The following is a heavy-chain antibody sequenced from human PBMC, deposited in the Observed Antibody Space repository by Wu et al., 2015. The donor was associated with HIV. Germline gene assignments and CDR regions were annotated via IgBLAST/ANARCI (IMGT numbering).Heavy chain of an antibody. J-gene: IGHJ6*02. CDR1: GYIFESYD. V-gene: IGHV1-8*01. D-gene: IGHD3-10*01. CDR3: ARAHYYGSGRPTGLYYAMGV. Sequence: QVQLVQSGAEVKKPGASVKVSCKTSGYIFESYDINWVRQADGQGLEWMGWMNPKSGNTGYAEKFQYRTSMTRDTSTSTAYMELSILRSEDTAIYYCARAHYYGSGRPTGLYYAMGVWGQGTTVTVSS. CDR2: MNPKSGNT.